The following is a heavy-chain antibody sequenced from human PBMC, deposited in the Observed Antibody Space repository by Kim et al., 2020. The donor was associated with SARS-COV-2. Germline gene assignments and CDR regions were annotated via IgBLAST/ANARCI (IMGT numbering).Heavy chain of an antibody. CDR2: IYPGDSDT. J-gene: IGHJ6*02. Sequence: GESLKISCKGSGYSFTSYWIGWVRQMPGKGLEWMGIIYPGDSDTRYSPSFQGQVTISADKSISTAYLQWSSLKASDTAMYYCARHPVLTYYYYGMDVWGQGTTVTVSS. CDR1: GYSFTSYW. D-gene: IGHD1-1*01. CDR3: ARHPVLTYYYYGMDV. V-gene: IGHV5-51*01.